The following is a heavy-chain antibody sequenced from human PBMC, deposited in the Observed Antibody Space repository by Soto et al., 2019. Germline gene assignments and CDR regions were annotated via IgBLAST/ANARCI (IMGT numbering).Heavy chain of an antibody. CDR2: INHSGST. CDR3: ARLERIAAAGPWMGHY. Sequence: SETLSLTCAVYGGSFSGYYWSWIRQPPGKGLEWIGEINHSGSTNYNPSLKSRVTISVDTSKNQFSLKLSSVTAADTAVYYCARLERIAAAGPWMGHYWGQGTLVTVS. J-gene: IGHJ4*02. D-gene: IGHD6-13*01. V-gene: IGHV4-34*01. CDR1: GGSFSGYY.